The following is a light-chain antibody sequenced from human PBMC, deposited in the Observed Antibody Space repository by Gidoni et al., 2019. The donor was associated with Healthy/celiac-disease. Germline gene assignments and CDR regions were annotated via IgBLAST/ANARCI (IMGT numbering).Light chain of an antibody. CDR3: QQYNNWPPGT. CDR2: GAS. Sequence: EIVMTQSPATLSVSPVERATLSCRASQRVSSNLAWYQQKPGQAPRLLIYGASTRATGIPARFSGSGSGTEFTLTISSLQSEDFAVYYCQQYNNWPPGTFGQGTKVEIK. CDR1: QRVSSN. J-gene: IGKJ1*01. V-gene: IGKV3-15*01.